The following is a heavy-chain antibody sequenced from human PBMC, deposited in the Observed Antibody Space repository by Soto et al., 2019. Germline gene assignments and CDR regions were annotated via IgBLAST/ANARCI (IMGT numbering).Heavy chain of an antibody. J-gene: IGHJ3*02. V-gene: IGHV3-23*01. CDR2: ISGSGGST. Sequence: HPGGSLRLSCAASGFTFSSYAMSWVRQAPGKGLEWVSAISGSGGSTYYADSVKGRFTISRDNSKNTLYLQMNSLRAEDTAVYYCAKQGMTTNTYGIKNAFDIWGQGTMVTVSS. CDR3: AKQGMTTNTYGIKNAFDI. CDR1: GFTFSSYA. D-gene: IGHD4-17*01.